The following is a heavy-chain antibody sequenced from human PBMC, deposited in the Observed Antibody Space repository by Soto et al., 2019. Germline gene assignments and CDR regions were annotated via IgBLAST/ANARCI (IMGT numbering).Heavy chain of an antibody. CDR2: INPSGGST. CDR1: GYTFTSYY. V-gene: IGHV1-46*01. D-gene: IGHD3-3*01. Sequence: ASVKVSCKASGYTFTSYYMHWVRQAPGQGLEWMGIINPSGGSTSYAQKFQGRVTMTRNTSTSTAYMELSSLRSEDTAVYYCARARASTIFGVVIYYYYYMDVWGKGTTVTVSS. J-gene: IGHJ6*03. CDR3: ARARASTIFGVVIYYYYYMDV.